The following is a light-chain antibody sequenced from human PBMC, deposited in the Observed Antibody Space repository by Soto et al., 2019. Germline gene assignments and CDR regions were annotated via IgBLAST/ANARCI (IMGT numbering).Light chain of an antibody. CDR2: EVS. J-gene: IGLJ1*01. Sequence: QSVLTQPPSASGSPGHSVTISCTGTSSDVGGYNYVSWYQQHPGKAPKLMIFEVSKRPSGVPDRFSGSKSGNTASLTVSGLQAEDDADYYCSSYAGGNDYVSGNGTKVT. V-gene: IGLV2-8*01. CDR3: SSYAGGNDYV. CDR1: SSDVGGYNY.